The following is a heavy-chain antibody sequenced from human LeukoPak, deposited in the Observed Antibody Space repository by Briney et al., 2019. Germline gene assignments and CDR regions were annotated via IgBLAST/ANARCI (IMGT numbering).Heavy chain of an antibody. V-gene: IGHV4-59*08. CDR2: IYYSGST. J-gene: IGHJ4*02. Sequence: SETLSLTCTVSGGSISSYYWSWIRQPAGKGLEWIGYIYYSGSTNYNPSLKSRITISADTSKNQFSLTLSSVTAADTALYYCARGGSSWDVIDYWGQGTLVTVSS. CDR3: ARGGSSWDVIDY. D-gene: IGHD6-13*01. CDR1: GGSISSYY.